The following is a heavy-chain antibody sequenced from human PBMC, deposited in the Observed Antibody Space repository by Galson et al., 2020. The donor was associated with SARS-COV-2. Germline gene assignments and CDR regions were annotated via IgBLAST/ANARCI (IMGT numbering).Heavy chain of an antibody. D-gene: IGHD3-10*01. J-gene: IGHJ4*02. CDR2: IYSGDSDT. Sequence: GESLKISCKGSGYSFGSYWIAWVRQTPGKGLEWMGIIYSGDSDTRYSPSFQGQITISADKSIKTAFLQWSSLKASDTAMYYCARSGRRGSGSYEESDYWGQGTLVTVSS. V-gene: IGHV5-51*01. CDR3: ARSGRRGSGSYEESDY. CDR1: GYSFGSYW.